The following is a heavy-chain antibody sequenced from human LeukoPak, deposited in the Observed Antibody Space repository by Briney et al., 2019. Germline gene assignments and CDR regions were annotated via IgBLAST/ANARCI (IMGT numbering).Heavy chain of an antibody. Sequence: GGSLRLSCAAPGFIVRNYYLSWVRQAPGKGLEWVANIKRDGSEKHCVDSLKGRFTISRDNAQNSLYLQMDSLRAEDTAVYYCVKATTGYYLYCLDSWGQGTLVTVSS. CDR2: IKRDGSEK. CDR3: VKATTGYYLYCLDS. J-gene: IGHJ4*02. D-gene: IGHD3-9*01. CDR1: GFIVRNYY. V-gene: IGHV3-7*01.